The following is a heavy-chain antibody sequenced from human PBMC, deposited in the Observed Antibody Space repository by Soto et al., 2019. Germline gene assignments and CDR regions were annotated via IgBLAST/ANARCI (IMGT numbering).Heavy chain of an antibody. CDR1: GYTFTTYA. V-gene: IGHV1-3*01. CDR3: ARVDQYTNFYGDDHYYFDY. Sequence: ASVKVSCKASGYTFTTYAMHWVRQAPGQRLEWMGWINAGNGNTKYSQKFQGRVTITRDTSASTAYMELSSLRSEDTAVYYCARVDQYTNFYGDDHYYFDYWGQGTLVTVSS. J-gene: IGHJ4*02. D-gene: IGHD4-17*01. CDR2: INAGNGNT.